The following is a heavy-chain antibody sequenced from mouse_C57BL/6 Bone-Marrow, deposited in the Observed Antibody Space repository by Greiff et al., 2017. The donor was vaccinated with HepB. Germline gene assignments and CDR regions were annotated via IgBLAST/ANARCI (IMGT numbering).Heavy chain of an antibody. V-gene: IGHV5-16*01. Sequence: EVKLQESEGGLVQPGSSMKLSCTASGFTFSDYYMAWVRQVPEKGLEWVANINYDGSSTYYLDSLKSRFIISRDNAKNILYLQMSSLKSEDTATYYCARDNYGSSYVGYYAMDYWGQGTSVTVSS. J-gene: IGHJ4*01. D-gene: IGHD1-1*01. CDR3: ARDNYGSSYVGYYAMDY. CDR1: GFTFSDYY. CDR2: INYDGSST.